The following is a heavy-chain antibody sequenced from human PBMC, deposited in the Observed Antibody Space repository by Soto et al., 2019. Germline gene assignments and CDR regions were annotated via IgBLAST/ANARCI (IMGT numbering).Heavy chain of an antibody. V-gene: IGHV1-69*13. CDR1: GGTFSSYA. Sequence: SVKVSCKAPGGTFSSYAISWVRQAPGQGLEWMGGIIPIFGTANYAQKFQGRVTITADESTSTAYMELSSLRSEDTAVYYCARDQITIVLGGYYYYGLAGWGQGTTVTDS. J-gene: IGHJ6*02. CDR2: IIPIFGTA. D-gene: IGHD3-9*01. CDR3: ARDQITIVLGGYYYYGLAG.